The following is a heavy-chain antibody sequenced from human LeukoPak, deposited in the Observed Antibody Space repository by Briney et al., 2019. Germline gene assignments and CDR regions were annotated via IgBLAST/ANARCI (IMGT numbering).Heavy chain of an antibody. CDR2: INHSGST. CDR3: VRAGYGDYWYYYYGMDV. J-gene: IGHJ6*04. V-gene: IGHV4-34*01. CDR1: GGSFSGYY. D-gene: IGHD4-17*01. Sequence: SETLSLTCAVDGGSFSGYYWSWIRQPPGKGLEWNGEINHSGSTNYNPSLKRRATISVDTPKNQFSLKLSSVTAADTAVYYCVRAGYGDYWYYYYGMDVWGKGTTVTVSS.